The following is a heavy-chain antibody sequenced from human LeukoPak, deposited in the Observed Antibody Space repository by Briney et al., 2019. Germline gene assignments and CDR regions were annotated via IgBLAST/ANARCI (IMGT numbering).Heavy chain of an antibody. D-gene: IGHD6-6*01. CDR3: ARGSSSSYYYYYYMDV. J-gene: IGHJ6*03. CDR1: GGTFSSYA. V-gene: IGHV1-69*05. CDR2: IIPISGTA. Sequence: SVKVSCKASGGTFSSYAISWVRQAPGQGLEWMGGIIPISGTANYAQKFQGRVTITTDESTSTAYMELSSLRSEDTAVYYCARGSSSSYYYYYYMDVWGKGTTVTVSS.